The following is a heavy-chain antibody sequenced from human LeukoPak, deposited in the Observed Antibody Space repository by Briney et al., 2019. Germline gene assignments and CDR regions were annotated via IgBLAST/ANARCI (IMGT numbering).Heavy chain of an antibody. CDR1: GFTFSDYY. CDR2: ISSSGSTI. V-gene: IGHV3-11*04. D-gene: IGHD3-22*01. J-gene: IGHJ6*02. Sequence: PGGSLRLSCAASGFTFSDYYMSWIRQAPGKGLEWVSYISSSGSTIYYADSVKGRFTISRDNAKNSLYLQMNSLRAEDTAVYYCAREGYYDSSGYGSPKLYYYYGMDVWGQGTTVTVSS. CDR3: AREGYYDSSGYGSPKLYYYYGMDV.